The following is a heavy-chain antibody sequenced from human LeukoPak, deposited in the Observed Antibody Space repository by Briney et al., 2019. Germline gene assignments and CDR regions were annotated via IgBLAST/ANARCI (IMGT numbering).Heavy chain of an antibody. J-gene: IGHJ4*02. CDR1: GGSISSDY. Sequence: SQTLSLTCTVSGGSISSDYWSWIRQPAGKGLEWIGRIYTSGSTNYNPSLKSRVTMSVDTSKNQFSLKLSSVTAADTAVYYCARDRQGGASPFDYWGQGTLVTVSS. CDR3: ARDRQGGASPFDY. D-gene: IGHD1-26*01. V-gene: IGHV4-4*07. CDR2: IYTSGST.